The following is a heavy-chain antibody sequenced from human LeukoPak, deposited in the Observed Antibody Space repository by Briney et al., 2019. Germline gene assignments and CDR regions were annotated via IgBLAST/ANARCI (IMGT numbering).Heavy chain of an antibody. D-gene: IGHD3-16*01. J-gene: IGHJ6*03. V-gene: IGHV1-8*03. CDR1: GYSFSRYD. CDR3: ARLPTLPPRCYYYYYYMDV. CDR2: MNPNSGNT. Sequence: GASVKVSCKASGYSFSRYDINWVRQATGQGLEWMGWMNPNSGNTAYAQKFQGRVTITRNTSISTAYMELSSLRSEDTAVYYCARLPTLPPRCYYYYYYMDVWGKGTTVTVSS.